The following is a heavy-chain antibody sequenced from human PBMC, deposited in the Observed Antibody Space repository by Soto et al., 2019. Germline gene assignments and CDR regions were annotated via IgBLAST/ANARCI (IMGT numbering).Heavy chain of an antibody. J-gene: IGHJ4*02. CDR3: AKATRGGAATLIRDY. D-gene: IGHD6-13*01. V-gene: IGHV3-23*01. CDR1: GFTFSIYA. CDR2: ISGSGGST. Sequence: EVQLLESGGGLVQPGGALRISCAAAGFTFSIYAMSWVRQAPGKGLEWVSAISGSGGSTYYADSVKGQFTISRDNSKNTLYLQMNSLRADYTAVYYCAKATRGGAATLIRDYWGQGTLVTVSS.